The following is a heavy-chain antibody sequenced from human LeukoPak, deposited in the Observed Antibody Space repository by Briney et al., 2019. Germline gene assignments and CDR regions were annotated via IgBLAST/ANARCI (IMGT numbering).Heavy chain of an antibody. J-gene: IGHJ3*02. Sequence: KPSETLSLTCTVSGGSISSYYWSWIRQPPGKGLEWIGYIYYSGSTNYNPSLKSRVTISVDTSKNQFSLKLSSVTAADTAVYYCARHGFVIHDAFDIWGQGTMVTVSS. CDR2: IYYSGST. V-gene: IGHV4-59*08. D-gene: IGHD3-3*01. CDR1: GGSISSYY. CDR3: ARHGFVIHDAFDI.